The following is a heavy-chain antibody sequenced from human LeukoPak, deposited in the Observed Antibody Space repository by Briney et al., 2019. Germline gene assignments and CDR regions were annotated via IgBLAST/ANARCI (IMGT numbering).Heavy chain of an antibody. Sequence: AGGSLRLSCAASGFTFTNAWMDWVRQAPGKGLEWVGRIKSRPDGGTTDFAAPVKGRFTISRDDSKNTLYLHMNSLKTEDTAVYFCITVYDSVANWGRGTLVTASS. V-gene: IGHV3-15*01. J-gene: IGHJ4*02. CDR3: ITVYDSVAN. D-gene: IGHD5-12*01. CDR2: IKSRPDGGTT. CDR1: GFTFTNAW.